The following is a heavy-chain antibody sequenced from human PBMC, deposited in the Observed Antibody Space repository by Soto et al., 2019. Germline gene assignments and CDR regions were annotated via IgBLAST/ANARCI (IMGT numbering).Heavy chain of an antibody. CDR1: GGTFSSYA. Sequence: ASVKVSCKASGGTFSSYAISCVRQAPGQGLEWMGWMNPNSGTADYAQKFQGRVTMTGNTSISTAYMELSSLRSEDTAVYYCASYDILTGYQEGKDYMDVWGKGTTVTVSS. J-gene: IGHJ6*03. V-gene: IGHV1-8*02. CDR3: ASYDILTGYQEGKDYMDV. CDR2: MNPNSGTA. D-gene: IGHD3-9*01.